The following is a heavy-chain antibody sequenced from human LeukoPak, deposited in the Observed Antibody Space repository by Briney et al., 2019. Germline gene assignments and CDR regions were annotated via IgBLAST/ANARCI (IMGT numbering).Heavy chain of an antibody. CDR1: GFTFDDYA. CDR2: ISWNSGSI. CDR3: ATVRIAAAGYFDY. Sequence: PGGSLRLSCAASGFTFDDYAMHWVRQAPGKGLEWVSGISWNSGSIGYADSVKGRFTISRDNAKNSLYLQMHSLRAEDTALYYCATVRIAAAGYFDYWGQGTLVTVSS. V-gene: IGHV3-9*01. J-gene: IGHJ4*02. D-gene: IGHD6-13*01.